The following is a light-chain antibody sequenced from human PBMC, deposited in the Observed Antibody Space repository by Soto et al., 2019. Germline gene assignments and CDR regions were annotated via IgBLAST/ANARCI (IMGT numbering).Light chain of an antibody. Sequence: DIVMTQSPDSLVVSLGERATINCKSSQSVLYSSNNKNYLAWYQQRPGQPPKLLIYWASTRESGVPDRFSGSGSGTDFTLTISSLQAEDVAVYYCQQYYSPLWTFGQGTKVEIK. V-gene: IGKV4-1*01. CDR1: QSVLYSSNNKNY. J-gene: IGKJ1*01. CDR2: WAS. CDR3: QQYYSPLWT.